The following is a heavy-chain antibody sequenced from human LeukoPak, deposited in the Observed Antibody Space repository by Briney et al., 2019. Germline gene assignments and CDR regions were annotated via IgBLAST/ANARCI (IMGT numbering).Heavy chain of an antibody. D-gene: IGHD5-24*01. Sequence: SVKVSCKASGGTFNTYDINWVRQPPAPGLELMGRIIPGLHITNDAQRFHGRVTISADKSTSTTYLELNNLGSEDTAVYFCSLSKRTSDGSAVDYWGPGTLAAVSS. CDR2: IIPGLHIT. V-gene: IGHV1-69*04. CDR3: SLSKRTSDGSAVDY. CDR1: GGTFNTYD. J-gene: IGHJ4*02.